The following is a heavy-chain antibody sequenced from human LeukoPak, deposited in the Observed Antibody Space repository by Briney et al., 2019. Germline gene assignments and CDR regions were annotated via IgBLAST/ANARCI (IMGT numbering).Heavy chain of an antibody. CDR3: ARGGWSGLSYYYTGMDV. V-gene: IGHV1-69*04. Sequence: SVPVTRKASGGTFSSYAICWVRQAPGQGLEWMGRIIPILGIANYAQKFQGRVTITADKSTSTAYMELSSLRSEDTAVYYCARGGWSGLSYYYTGMDVWGQRTMVTVSS. J-gene: IGHJ6*02. CDR2: IIPILGIA. D-gene: IGHD3-3*01. CDR1: GGTFSSYA.